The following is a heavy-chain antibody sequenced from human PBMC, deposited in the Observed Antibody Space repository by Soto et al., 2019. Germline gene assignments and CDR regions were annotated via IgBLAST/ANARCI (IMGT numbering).Heavy chain of an antibody. D-gene: IGHD3-10*01. Sequence: SETLSLTCTVTGVSMTFGDQYWTWIRQRPGEGLEWFGYINHRGSLYYNPSLQSRVSMSVDTSKNQFSLNLSSVTAADTAVYYCARELPQRPGRNMDVWGQGTTVPVSS. CDR3: ARELPQRPGRNMDV. CDR1: GVSMTFGDQY. CDR2: INHRGSL. J-gene: IGHJ6*02. V-gene: IGHV4-31*03.